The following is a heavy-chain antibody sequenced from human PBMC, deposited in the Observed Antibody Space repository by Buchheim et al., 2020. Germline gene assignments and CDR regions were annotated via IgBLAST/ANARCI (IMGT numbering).Heavy chain of an antibody. V-gene: IGHV4-61*01. CDR3: ARGRDFWSGYSPKRPYFDY. CDR1: GGPVSSGSYY. CDR2: IYYSGRT. J-gene: IGHJ4*02. Sequence: QVQLQESGPGLVKPSETLSLTCTVSGGPVSSGSYYWSWIRQPPGKGLEWIGYIYYSGRTNYNPSLKSRVTISVDTSKNQSSLKLGSVTAADTAVYYCARGRDFWSGYSPKRPYFDYWGQGTL. D-gene: IGHD3-3*01.